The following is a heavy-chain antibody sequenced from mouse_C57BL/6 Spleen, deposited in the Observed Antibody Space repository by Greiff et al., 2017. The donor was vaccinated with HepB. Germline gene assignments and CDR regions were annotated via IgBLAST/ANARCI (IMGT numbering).Heavy chain of an antibody. J-gene: IGHJ4*01. D-gene: IGHD2-2*01. CDR1: GYSITSGYY. CDR3: ASRYGYDTYYYAMDY. CDR2: ISYDGSN. Sequence: EVQLQQSGPGLVKPSQSLSLTCSVTGYSITSGYYWNWIRQFPGNKLEWMGYISYDGSNNYNPSRKNRISITRDTSKNQLFRKLNSVTTEDTATYYCASRYGYDTYYYAMDYWGQGTSVTVSS. V-gene: IGHV3-6*01.